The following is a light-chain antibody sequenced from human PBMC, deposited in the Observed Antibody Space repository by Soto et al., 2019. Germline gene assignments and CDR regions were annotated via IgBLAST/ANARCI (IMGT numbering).Light chain of an antibody. J-gene: IGLJ1*01. Sequence: QSVLTQPPSVSAAPGQNVTISCSGSSSNIGNNYVSWYQFLPGTAPKVLIYDNNKRPLGIPDRFSGFKSGTSATLGITGLQTGDEADYYCSSYTSSSTYVFGTGTKLTVL. CDR2: DNN. CDR3: SSYTSSSTYV. V-gene: IGLV1-51*01. CDR1: SSNIGNNY.